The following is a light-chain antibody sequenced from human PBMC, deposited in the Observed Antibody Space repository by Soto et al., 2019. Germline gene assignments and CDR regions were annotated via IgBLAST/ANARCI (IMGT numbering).Light chain of an antibody. CDR1: QSVSSSY. V-gene: IGKV3-20*01. Sequence: EIELTQSPGTLSLSPGERATLSCRASQSVSSSYLAWYQQKPGQAPRLLIYGASSRATGIPARFSGSGSGTDFTLTISRLEPEDFAVYYCQQYCSSAYTFGQGTKLEIK. CDR2: GAS. CDR3: QQYCSSAYT. J-gene: IGKJ2*01.